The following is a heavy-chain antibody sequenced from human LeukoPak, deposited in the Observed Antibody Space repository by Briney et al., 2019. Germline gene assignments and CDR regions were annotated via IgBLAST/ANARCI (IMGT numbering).Heavy chain of an antibody. J-gene: IGHJ4*02. CDR2: ISRSGSYI. Sequence: PGGSLRLSCAASGFTFSDYYMSWIRQAPGKGLEWVSYISRSGSYIKYADSVKGRFTISRDNAKNSLYLQMNSLRAEDTAVFYCAGDSPGNYESSGTDFWGQGTLVTVSS. D-gene: IGHD3-22*01. CDR3: AGDSPGNYESSGTDF. CDR1: GFTFSDYY. V-gene: IGHV3-11*05.